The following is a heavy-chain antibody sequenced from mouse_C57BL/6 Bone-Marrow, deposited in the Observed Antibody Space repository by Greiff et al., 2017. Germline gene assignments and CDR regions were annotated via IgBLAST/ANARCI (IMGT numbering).Heavy chain of an antibody. V-gene: IGHV1-80*01. CDR1: GYAFSSYW. Sequence: VQLQQSGAELVKPGASVKISCKASGYAFSSYWMNWVKQRPGKGLEWIGQIYPGDGDTNYNGKFKGKATLTADKSSSTAYMQLSSLTSEDSAVYFCVRGGVYYGGRHCYFDVWGTGTTVTASS. CDR2: IYPGDGDT. D-gene: IGHD1-1*01. J-gene: IGHJ1*03. CDR3: VRGGVYYGGRHCYFDV.